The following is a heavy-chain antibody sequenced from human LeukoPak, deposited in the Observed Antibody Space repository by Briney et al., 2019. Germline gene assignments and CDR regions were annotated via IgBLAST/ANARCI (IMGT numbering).Heavy chain of an antibody. V-gene: IGHV3-74*01. J-gene: IGHJ4*02. CDR3: ARAGAVAGNDY. Sequence: GGPLRLSCAASGFTFSSYWMHWVRQAPGKGLMWVSRINSDGSGTTYADSVKGRFTISRDNAKNMLYLQVNSLRAEDTAVYYCARAGAVAGNDYWGQGTLVTVSS. D-gene: IGHD6-19*01. CDR2: INSDGSGT. CDR1: GFTFSSYW.